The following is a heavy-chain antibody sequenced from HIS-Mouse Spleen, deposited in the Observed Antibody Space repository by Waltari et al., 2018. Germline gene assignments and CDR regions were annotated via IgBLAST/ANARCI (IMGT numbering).Heavy chain of an antibody. CDR3: AREIPYSSSWYDWYFDL. CDR1: GGHISSSSYY. D-gene: IGHD6-13*01. Sequence: QLQLQGSGAGLVKPAETRSPTCPVSGGHISSSSYYWVWLRQPPGKGLEWIGSIYYSGSTYYNPSLKSRVTISVDTSKNQFSLKLSSVTAADTAVYYCAREIPYSSSWYDWYFDLWGSGTLVTVSS. CDR2: IYYSGST. J-gene: IGHJ2*01. V-gene: IGHV4-39*07.